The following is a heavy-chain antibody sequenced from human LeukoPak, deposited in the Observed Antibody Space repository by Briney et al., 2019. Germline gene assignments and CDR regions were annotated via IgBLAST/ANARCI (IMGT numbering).Heavy chain of an antibody. Sequence: ASVKVSCKASGYTFTSYGISWVRQAPGQGLEWMGWISAYNGNTNYAQKLQGRVTMTTDTSTSTAYMELRGLRSDDTAVYYCARGDIVATRGFYYFDYWGQGTLVTVSS. CDR2: ISAYNGNT. CDR3: ARGDIVATRGFYYFDY. D-gene: IGHD5-12*01. CDR1: GYTFTSYG. V-gene: IGHV1-18*04. J-gene: IGHJ4*02.